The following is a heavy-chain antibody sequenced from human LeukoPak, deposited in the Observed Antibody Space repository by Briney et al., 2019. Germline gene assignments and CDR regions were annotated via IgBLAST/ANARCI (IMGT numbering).Heavy chain of an antibody. Sequence: GESLKISCKGSGYSFTSYWIGWVRQMPGKGLEWMGIMYPGDSDTRYSPSFQGQVTISADKSISTAYLQWSSLKASDTAIYYCARPYYYGSGSHRGAFDIWGQGTKVTVS. V-gene: IGHV5-51*01. CDR3: ARPYYYGSGSHRGAFDI. CDR2: MYPGDSDT. J-gene: IGHJ3*02. D-gene: IGHD3-10*01. CDR1: GYSFTSYW.